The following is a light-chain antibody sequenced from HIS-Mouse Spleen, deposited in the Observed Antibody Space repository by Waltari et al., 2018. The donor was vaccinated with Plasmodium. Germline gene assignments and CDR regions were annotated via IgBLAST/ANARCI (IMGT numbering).Light chain of an antibody. Sequence: SYVLTQPPSVSVAPGKTARITCGGNNIGSKSVHWYQQKPGQAPVLVVYDDSDRPSGIPARFSGANSGNTATLTISRGEAGDEADYYCQVWDSSSDHWVFGGGTKLTVL. CDR3: QVWDSSSDHWV. V-gene: IGLV3-21*03. CDR1: NIGSKS. J-gene: IGLJ3*02. CDR2: DDS.